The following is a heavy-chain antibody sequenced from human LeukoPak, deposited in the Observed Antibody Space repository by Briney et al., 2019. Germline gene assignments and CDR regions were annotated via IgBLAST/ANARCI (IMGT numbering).Heavy chain of an antibody. J-gene: IGHJ3*02. D-gene: IGHD3-10*01. V-gene: IGHV5-51*01. Sequence: GESPKISCKGSGYSFTSYWIGCVRQMPGKGLEWMGIIYPGDSDTRYSPSFQGQVTISADKSISTAYLQWSSLKASDTAMYYCATTYYYGSGSYDVAFDIWGQGTMVTVSS. CDR3: ATTYYYGSGSYDVAFDI. CDR2: IYPGDSDT. CDR1: GYSFTSYW.